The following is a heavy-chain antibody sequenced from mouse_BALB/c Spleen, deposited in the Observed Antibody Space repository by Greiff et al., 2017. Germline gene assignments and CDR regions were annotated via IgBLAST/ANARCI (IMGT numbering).Heavy chain of an antibody. CDR2: INPSNGGT. J-gene: IGHJ2*01. Sequence: QVHVKQSGAELVKPGASVKLSCKASGYTFTSYYMYWVKQRPGQGLEWIGEINPSNGGTNFNEKFKSKATLTVDKSSSTAYMQLSSLTSEDSAVYYCTSLDYWGQGTTLTVSS. CDR1: GYTFTSYY. V-gene: IGHV1S81*02. CDR3: TSLDY.